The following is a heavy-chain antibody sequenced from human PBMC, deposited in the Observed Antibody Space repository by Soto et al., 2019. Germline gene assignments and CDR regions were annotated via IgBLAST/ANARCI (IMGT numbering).Heavy chain of an antibody. J-gene: IGHJ5*01. V-gene: IGHV4-59*01. CDR3: ARDFYDSVGYTWFDS. Sequence: SETLSLTCTVSRGSINNYYWTLIRQPPGKGLEWIGHIHNSGTSTHNPSLNGRVTISIDMSKKQFSLKLTSLTSADTAVYYCARDFYDSVGYTWFDSWSQGTLVTVSS. CDR2: IHNSGTS. CDR1: RGSINNYY. D-gene: IGHD3-22*01.